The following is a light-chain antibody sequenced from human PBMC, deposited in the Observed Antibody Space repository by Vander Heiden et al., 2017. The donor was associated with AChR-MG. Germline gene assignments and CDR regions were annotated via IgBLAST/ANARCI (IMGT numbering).Light chain of an antibody. V-gene: IGLV3-21*02. Sequence: SHVLTQPPSVSVAPGHTARITCGGNNIGTNSVHWYQQKPGQAPVLVVYDDSGRPSGIPERFSGSNSGNMATLTISRVEAGDEADYYCQVWDSSTDHVVFGGGTKLTVL. J-gene: IGLJ2*01. CDR3: QVWDSSTDHVV. CDR2: DDS. CDR1: NIGTNS.